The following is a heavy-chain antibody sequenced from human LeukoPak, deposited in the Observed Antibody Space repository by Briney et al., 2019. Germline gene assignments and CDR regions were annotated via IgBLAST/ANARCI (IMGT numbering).Heavy chain of an antibody. V-gene: IGHV4-59*01. CDR2: LTYGGST. J-gene: IGHJ4*02. D-gene: IGHD6-25*01. CDR3: ARVVEFQRQFDY. CDR1: GSSISVYY. Sequence: SETLSPTCTVSGSSISVYYWSWIRQPPGKGLEWIGYLTYGGSTNYYPSLKSRVSISRDTSKNEFSLKVTSVTAADTAVYYCARVVEFQRQFDYWGQGMLVTVSS.